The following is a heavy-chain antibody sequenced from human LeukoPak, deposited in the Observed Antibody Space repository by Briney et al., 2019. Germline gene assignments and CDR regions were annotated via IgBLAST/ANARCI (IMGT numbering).Heavy chain of an antibody. V-gene: IGHV1-2*04. CDR1: GYTFTTYG. CDR2: INPNSGGT. CDR3: AREAVAGRAYYYGMDV. Sequence: ASVKVSCKASGYTFTTYGIHWVRQAPGQGLEWMGWINPNSGGTNYAQKFQGWVTMTRDTSISTAYMELSRLRSDDTAVYYCAREAVAGRAYYYGMDVWGQGTTVTVSS. J-gene: IGHJ6*02. D-gene: IGHD6-19*01.